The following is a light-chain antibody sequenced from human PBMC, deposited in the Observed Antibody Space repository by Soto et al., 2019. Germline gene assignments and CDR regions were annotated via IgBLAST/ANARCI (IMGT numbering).Light chain of an antibody. CDR3: QQAYSLPVT. Sequence: DIQLTQSPSSVSASVGDRVTLTCRASQGISNWLAWYQQKPGKAPKLLISAASTLQGGVPSRFSGSFSGTDFTLTITSRQAEDFATYFCQQAYSLPVTFGQGTKLEIK. CDR2: AAS. J-gene: IGKJ2*01. V-gene: IGKV1-12*01. CDR1: QGISNW.